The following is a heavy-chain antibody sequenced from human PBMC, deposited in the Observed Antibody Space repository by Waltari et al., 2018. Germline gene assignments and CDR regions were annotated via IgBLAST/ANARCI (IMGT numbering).Heavy chain of an antibody. CDR1: GGSIRSSNW. CDR3: ARREEGIAAAGTRAFDI. J-gene: IGHJ3*02. Sequence: QVQLQESGPGLVKPSGTLSLTCAVSGGSIRSSNWWSWVRQPPGKGLEWIGEIYHSGSTNYNPSLKSRVTISVDKSKNQFSLKLSSVTAADTAVYYCARREEGIAAAGTRAFDIWGQGTMVTVSS. V-gene: IGHV4-4*02. CDR2: IYHSGST. D-gene: IGHD6-13*01.